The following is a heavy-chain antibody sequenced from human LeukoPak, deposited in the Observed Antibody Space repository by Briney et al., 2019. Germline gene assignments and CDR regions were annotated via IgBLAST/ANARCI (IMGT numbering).Heavy chain of an antibody. V-gene: IGHV4-59*08. J-gene: IGHJ4*02. Sequence: SETLSLTCTVSGGSISSYDWSWIRQPPGKGLEWIGYIYYSGSTNYNPSLKSRVTISVDTSKNQFSLTLSSVTAADTAVYYCARLVGYSYDYWGQGTLVTVSS. CDR3: ARLVGYSYDY. CDR2: IYYSGST. D-gene: IGHD5-18*01. CDR1: GGSISSYD.